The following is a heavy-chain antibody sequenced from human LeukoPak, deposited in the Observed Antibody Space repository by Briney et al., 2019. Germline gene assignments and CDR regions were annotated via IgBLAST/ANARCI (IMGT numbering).Heavy chain of an antibody. Sequence: PGGSLRLSCAASGFTFSSYEMNWVRQAPGKGLEWVSYISSSGSTIYYADSVKGRFTISRDNAKNSLYLQMNSLRAEDTAVYYCARDPGYYDSSGYYGFDPWGQGTLVTVSS. D-gene: IGHD3-22*01. J-gene: IGHJ5*02. V-gene: IGHV3-48*03. CDR2: ISSSGSTI. CDR3: ARDPGYYDSSGYYGFDP. CDR1: GFTFSSYE.